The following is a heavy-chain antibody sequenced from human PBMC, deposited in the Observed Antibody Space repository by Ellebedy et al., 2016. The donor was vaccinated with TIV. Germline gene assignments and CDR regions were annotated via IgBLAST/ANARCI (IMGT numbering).Heavy chain of an antibody. CDR3: ARDPRRDGYNWGFDY. CDR1: GGSISSGSYY. V-gene: IGHV4-61*02. D-gene: IGHD5-24*01. CDR2: ILTSGST. Sequence: LRLXCTVSGGSISSGSYYWSWIRQPAGKGLEWIGRILTSGSTNYNPSLKSRVTMSVDASKDQFSLKLTSMTAADTAVYYCARDPRRDGYNWGFDYWGQGTLVTVSS. J-gene: IGHJ4*02.